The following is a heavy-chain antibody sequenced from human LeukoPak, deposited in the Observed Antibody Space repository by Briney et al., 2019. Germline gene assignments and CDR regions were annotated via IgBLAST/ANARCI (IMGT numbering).Heavy chain of an antibody. V-gene: IGHV3-11*01. J-gene: IGHJ4*02. CDR2: ISSSGSTI. D-gene: IGHD6-13*01. CDR1: GFTFSDYY. CDR3: ASISSSWYSDY. Sequence: GGSLRLSCAASGFTFSDYYMSWIRQAPGKGLEWVSYISSSGSTIYYADSVKGRFTISRDNAKNSLYLQMNSLRAEDTAVYYCASISSSWYSDYWGQGTLVTVSS.